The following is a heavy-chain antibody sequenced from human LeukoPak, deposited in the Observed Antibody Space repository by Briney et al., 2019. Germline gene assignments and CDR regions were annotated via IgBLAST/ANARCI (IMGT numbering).Heavy chain of an antibody. V-gene: IGHV4-61*03. CDR2: VSDTGTT. D-gene: IGHD3-16*01. Sequence: PSGTLSLTCNVSGVSIRTSTYYWNWIRQSPGTGLEWIGCVSDTGTTKYNPSLKSRVTISVDTSKNHFSLILMSVTAADTAVCYCARGYYEPFQSWGQGTLVTVSS. CDR3: ARGYYEPFQS. CDR1: GVSIRTSTYY. J-gene: IGHJ4*02.